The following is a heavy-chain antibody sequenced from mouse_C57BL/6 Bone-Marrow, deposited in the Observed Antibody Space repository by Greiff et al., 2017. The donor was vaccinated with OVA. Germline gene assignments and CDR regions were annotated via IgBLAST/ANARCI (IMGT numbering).Heavy chain of an antibody. Sequence: QVQLQQPGAELVKPGASVKMSCKASGYTFTSYWITWVKQRPGQGLEWIGDIYPGSGSTNYNEKFKSKATLTVDKSSSTAYMQLSSLTSEDSAVYYCARETTVAGFDVWGTGTTVTVSS. CDR3: ARETTVAGFDV. J-gene: IGHJ1*03. CDR1: GYTFTSYW. D-gene: IGHD1-1*01. CDR2: IYPGSGST. V-gene: IGHV1-55*01.